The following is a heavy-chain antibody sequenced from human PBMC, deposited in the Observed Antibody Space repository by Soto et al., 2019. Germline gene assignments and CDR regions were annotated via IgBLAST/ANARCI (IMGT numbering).Heavy chain of an antibody. CDR1: GVSLSTRGVG. CDR3: ARAIGVRGVSWPSVAFDI. V-gene: IGHV2-5*02. J-gene: IGHJ3*02. D-gene: IGHD3-10*01. CDR2: IYWDDDK. Sequence: QITLKESGPTLVKPTQTLTLTCTFSGVSLSTRGVGVGWIRQPPGKALEWLTLIYWDDDKRYSPSLKSRLTITKETSKNQVVLTLTNMDPVDTSTYHCARAIGVRGVSWPSVAFDIWGQVAIITVCS.